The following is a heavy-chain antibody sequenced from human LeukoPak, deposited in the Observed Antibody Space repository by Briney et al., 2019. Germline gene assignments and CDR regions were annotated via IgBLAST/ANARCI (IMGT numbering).Heavy chain of an antibody. V-gene: IGHV4-59*01. Sequence: PSETLSLTCTVSGGSISSYYWSWIRQPPGKGLEWIGYIYYSGSTNYNPSLKSRVTISVDTSKNQFSLKVISVTAADTAVYYCARVAKHFRGGLSFYYMDVWGKGTTVTISS. CDR1: GGSISSYY. CDR2: IYYSGST. J-gene: IGHJ6*03. CDR3: ARVAKHFRGGLSFYYMDV. D-gene: IGHD3-10*01.